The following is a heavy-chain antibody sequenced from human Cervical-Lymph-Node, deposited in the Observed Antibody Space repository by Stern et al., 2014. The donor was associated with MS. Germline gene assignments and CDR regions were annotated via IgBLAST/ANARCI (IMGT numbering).Heavy chain of an antibody. J-gene: IGHJ4*02. Sequence: LVESGGGVVQPGRSLRLSCAASGFTFSSYGMHWVRQAPGKGLEWVAVILYDGSNKYYADSVKGRFTISRDNSKNTLYLQMNSLRAEDTAVYYCARGSSIAALTFDYWGQGTLVTVSS. CDR1: GFTFSSYG. CDR2: ILYDGSNK. CDR3: ARGSSIAALTFDY. D-gene: IGHD6-6*01. V-gene: IGHV3-33*01.